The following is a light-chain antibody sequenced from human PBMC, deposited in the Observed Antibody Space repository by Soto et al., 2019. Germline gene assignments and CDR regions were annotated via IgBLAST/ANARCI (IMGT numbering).Light chain of an antibody. J-gene: IGKJ4*01. CDR2: GAS. Sequence: DIQMTQSPSSVSASVGDRVTITCQASQDISSYLNWYQQKPGKAPKLLIYGASNLETGVPPRFSGSGSGTDFTFTISSLQPEDIATYYCQQYDNLPRLTFGGGTKVEIK. V-gene: IGKV1-33*01. CDR3: QQYDNLPRLT. CDR1: QDISSY.